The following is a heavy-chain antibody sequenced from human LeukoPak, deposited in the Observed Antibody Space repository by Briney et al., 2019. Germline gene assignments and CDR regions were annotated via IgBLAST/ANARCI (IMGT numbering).Heavy chain of an antibody. D-gene: IGHD2-15*01. CDR2: INSDGSTT. Sequence: GGSLRLSCAASGFTFSSYWMHWVRQAPGKGLVWVSHINSDGSTTTYADSVKGRFTISRDNSKNTLYLQMNSLRAEDTAVYYCAKTPCSGGSCPPDYWGQGTLVTVSS. V-gene: IGHV3-74*01. CDR1: GFTFSSYW. J-gene: IGHJ4*02. CDR3: AKTPCSGGSCPPDY.